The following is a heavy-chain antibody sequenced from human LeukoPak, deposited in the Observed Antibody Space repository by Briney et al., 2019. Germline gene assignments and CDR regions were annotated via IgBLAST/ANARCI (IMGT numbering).Heavy chain of an antibody. CDR3: ARVGSDYYDSSGKFDY. J-gene: IGHJ4*02. CDR1: GYTFTGYY. Sequence: GASVKFSCKACGYTFTGYYMHWVRQAPGQGLEWMGWINPNSGGTNYAQKFQGRVTMTRDTSISTAYMELSRLRSDDTAVYYCARVGSDYYDSSGKFDYWGQGTLVTVSS. V-gene: IGHV1-2*02. D-gene: IGHD3-22*01. CDR2: INPNSGGT.